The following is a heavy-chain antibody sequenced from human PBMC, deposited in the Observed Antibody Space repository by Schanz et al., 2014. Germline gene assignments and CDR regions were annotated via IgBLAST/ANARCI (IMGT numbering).Heavy chain of an antibody. J-gene: IGHJ5*02. Sequence: QVQLVQSGTQVKKPGSSMKVSCKASGGTFNSYTINWVRQAPGQGLEWMGRIIPILGIANYAQKFQGRVTITADRSTSTAYMELSSLRSEDTAVYYCAREVGLYDRGWFDPWGQGTLVIVSS. D-gene: IGHD3-22*01. CDR1: GGTFNSYT. V-gene: IGHV1-69*09. CDR3: AREVGLYDRGWFDP. CDR2: IIPILGIA.